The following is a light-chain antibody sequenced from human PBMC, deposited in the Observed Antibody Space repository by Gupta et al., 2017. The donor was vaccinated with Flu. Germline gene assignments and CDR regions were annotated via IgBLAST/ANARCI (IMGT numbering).Light chain of an antibody. CDR1: KVGEKY. J-gene: IGLJ2*01. CDR2: EIY. Sequence: GQTVNITGSGEKVGEKYPSWYQQKPGQAPLLVIFEIYRRPSGIPERFSGSISGNTATLTISGTPAMDEADYYCQAWDSNSAEVVFGGGTKLTVL. V-gene: IGLV3-1*01. CDR3: QAWDSNSAEVV.